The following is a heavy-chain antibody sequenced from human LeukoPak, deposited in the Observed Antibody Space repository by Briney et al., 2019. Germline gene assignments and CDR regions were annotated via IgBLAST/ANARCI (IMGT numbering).Heavy chain of an antibody. CDR2: IKQDGSEK. CDR1: GFTFSSYW. J-gene: IGHJ4*02. D-gene: IGHD3-22*01. CDR3: ARMYYYDSSGEGY. Sequence: PGGSLRLSCAASGFTFSSYWMSWVRQAPGKGLEWAANIKQDGSEKYYVDSVKGRFTISRDNAKNSLYLQMNSLRAEDTAVYYCARMYYYDSSGEGYWGQGTLVTVS. V-gene: IGHV3-7*01.